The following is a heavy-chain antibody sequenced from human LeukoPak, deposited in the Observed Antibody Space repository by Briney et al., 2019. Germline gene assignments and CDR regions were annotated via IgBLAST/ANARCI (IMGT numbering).Heavy chain of an antibody. J-gene: IGHJ4*02. CDR3: ARASWNYDY. CDR2: INHSGST. D-gene: IGHD1-7*01. Sequence: SETLSLTCAVYGGSFSGYYWSWIRQPPGKGLEWIGEINHSGSTNYNPSLKSRVTISVDTSKNQFSLKLSSVTAADTAVYYCARASWNYDYWGQGTLVTVSS. CDR1: GGSFSGYY. V-gene: IGHV4-34*01.